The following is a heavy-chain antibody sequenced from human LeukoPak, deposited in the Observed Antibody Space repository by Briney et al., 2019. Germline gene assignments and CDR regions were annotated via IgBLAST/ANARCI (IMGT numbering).Heavy chain of an antibody. J-gene: IGHJ6*03. CDR1: GFTVSSNY. D-gene: IGHD3-10*01. CDR2: IYSDGSS. CDR3: AKDGAPNAGYMDV. V-gene: IGHV3-53*01. Sequence: GGSLRLSCAASGFTVSSNYMSWVRQAPGKGLEWVSVIYSDGSSYYADSVKGRFTISRDNSKNTLYLQMDSPRAEDTALYYCAKDGAPNAGYMDVWGKGTTVTVSS.